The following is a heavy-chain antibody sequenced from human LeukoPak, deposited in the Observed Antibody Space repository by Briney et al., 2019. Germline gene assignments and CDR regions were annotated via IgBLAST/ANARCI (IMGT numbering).Heavy chain of an antibody. CDR3: ARAGYDYSSSSSDY. CDR1: GGSISSGDYY. D-gene: IGHD6-6*01. CDR2: IYYSGST. V-gene: IGHV4-30-4*08. Sequence: PSETLSLTCTVSGGSISSGDYYWSWISQPPGKGLEWIGYIYYSGSTYYNPSLKSRVTISVDTSKNQFSLKLSSVTAADTAVYYCARAGYDYSSSSSDYWGQGTLVTVSS. J-gene: IGHJ4*02.